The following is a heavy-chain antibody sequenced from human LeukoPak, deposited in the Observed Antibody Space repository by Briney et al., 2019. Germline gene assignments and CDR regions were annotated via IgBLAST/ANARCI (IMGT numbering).Heavy chain of an antibody. CDR2: INPSGGST. CDR1: GYTFTSYY. D-gene: IGHD3-10*01. CDR3: ARSYYYGSGSNNWFDP. J-gene: IGHJ5*02. V-gene: IGHV1-46*01. Sequence: GASVKVSCKASGYTFTSYYMHWVRQAPGQGLEWMGIINPSGGSTSYAQKFQGRVTMTRDMSTSTVYMELSSLRSEDTAVYYCARSYYYGSGSNNWFDPWGQGTLVTVSS.